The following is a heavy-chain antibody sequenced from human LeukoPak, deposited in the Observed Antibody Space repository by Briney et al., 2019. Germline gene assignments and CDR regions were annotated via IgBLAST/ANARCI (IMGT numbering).Heavy chain of an antibody. V-gene: IGHV3-7*03. CDR2: IKQDGSEK. CDR1: GFTFSSYW. J-gene: IGHJ4*02. D-gene: IGHD2-2*01. Sequence: PGGSLRLSCAASGFTFSSYWMSWVRQAPGKGLEWVANIKQDGSEKYYVDSVKGRFTISRDNAKNSLYLQMNSLRAEDTAVYYCAKDTPDIVVVPAADLYFDYWGQGTLVTVSS. CDR3: AKDTPDIVVVPAADLYFDY.